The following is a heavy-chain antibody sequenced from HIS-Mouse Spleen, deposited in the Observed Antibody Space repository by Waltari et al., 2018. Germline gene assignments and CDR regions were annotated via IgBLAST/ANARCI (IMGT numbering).Heavy chain of an antibody. CDR3: ATAQLERRYYYYYGMDV. Sequence: QVQLVQSGAEVKKPGASVKVASKVSGYTCTQLSMHWVRQATGQGLEWMGGFDPEDGETIYAQKFQGRVTMTEDTTTDTAYMELSSLRSEDTAVYYCATAQLERRYYYYYGMDVWGQGTTVTVSS. CDR1: GYTCTQLS. CDR2: FDPEDGET. D-gene: IGHD1-1*01. J-gene: IGHJ6*02. V-gene: IGHV1-24*01.